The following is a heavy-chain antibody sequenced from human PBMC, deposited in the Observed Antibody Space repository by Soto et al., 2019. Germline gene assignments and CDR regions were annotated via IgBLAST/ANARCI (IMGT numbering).Heavy chain of an antibody. V-gene: IGHV3-30*18. Sequence: PGGSLRLSCSGSGFIFSIYGMHWVRQAPGKGLEWVAVISYDGSYLYYADSVKGRFTISRDNSQNTLYLEMNSLRVEDTAVYSCAKDVATSGSKYYYGMDVWGQGTTVTVS. CDR3: AKDVATSGSKYYYGMDV. J-gene: IGHJ6*02. CDR2: ISYDGSYL. D-gene: IGHD6-13*01. CDR1: GFIFSIYG.